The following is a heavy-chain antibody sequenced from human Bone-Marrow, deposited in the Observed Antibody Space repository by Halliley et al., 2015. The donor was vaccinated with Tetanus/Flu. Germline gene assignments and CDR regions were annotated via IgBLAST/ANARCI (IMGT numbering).Heavy chain of an antibody. CDR3: ARGTLLDAFDV. Sequence: TLSLTCSISGGSISGDYSWSWIRQPPGKGLEWIGYIYHTGNSYYNPSLTSRLTISIGRSKNQISLKLTSVTAADTAVYYCARGTLLDAFDVWGPGKRVTVSS. J-gene: IGHJ3*01. V-gene: IGHV4-30-2*01. CDR1: GGSISGDYS. CDR2: IYHTGNS.